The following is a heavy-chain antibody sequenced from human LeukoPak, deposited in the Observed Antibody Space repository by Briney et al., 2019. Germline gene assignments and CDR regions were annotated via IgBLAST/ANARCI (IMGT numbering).Heavy chain of an antibody. Sequence: GGSLTLPCAASGFTLSSYAMRCVRQAPGEGMEWVSTISGSGRSTYYADSVKGRFTISRDNSKNTLYQQMNSLRAEDTALFFCAKDDDYGGTTATSNDYWGQGTLVTVSS. D-gene: IGHD4-23*01. V-gene: IGHV3-23*01. CDR2: ISGSGRST. J-gene: IGHJ4*02. CDR1: GFTLSSYA. CDR3: AKDDDYGGTTATSNDY.